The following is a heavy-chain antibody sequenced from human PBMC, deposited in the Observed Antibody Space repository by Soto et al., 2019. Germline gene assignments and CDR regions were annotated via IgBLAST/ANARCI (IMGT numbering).Heavy chain of an antibody. J-gene: IGHJ4*02. CDR2: INTYNGQT. CDR3: ARGPQTSDF. Sequence: ASVKVSCKTSGYIFSTYSITWVRQAPGQGLEWMGWINTYNGQTHYSQKFQGRLTATTDTSSGTVYMELRSLASDDTAVYYCARGPQTSDFWGQGTLVTVSS. D-gene: IGHD2-2*01. CDR1: GYIFSTYS. V-gene: IGHV1-18*04.